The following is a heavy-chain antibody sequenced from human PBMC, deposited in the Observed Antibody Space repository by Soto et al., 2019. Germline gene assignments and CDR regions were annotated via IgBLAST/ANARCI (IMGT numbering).Heavy chain of an antibody. D-gene: IGHD3-10*01. CDR3: ARAGTNMVQFDY. Sequence: QVQPQESGPGLVRPSETLSLTCTVSGGSINSYFWSWIRQSPGKGLEWIGHIYYSGSTSYSPSLKSRVSISVDTSKNQFSLEVHSVTAADTAVYYCARAGTNMVQFDYWGQGTLVTVSS. J-gene: IGHJ4*02. CDR1: GGSINSYF. V-gene: IGHV4-59*01. CDR2: IYYSGST.